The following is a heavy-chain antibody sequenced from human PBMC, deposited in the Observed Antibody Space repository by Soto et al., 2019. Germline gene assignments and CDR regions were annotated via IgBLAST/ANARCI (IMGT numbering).Heavy chain of an antibody. J-gene: IGHJ4*02. D-gene: IGHD1-26*01. CDR3: ARGGKEIVGATTFYFDY. Sequence: QVQLVQSGAEVKKPGSSVKVSCKASGGTFSSYAISWVRQAPGQGLEWMGGIIPIFGTANYAQKFQGRVTITADESTSTAYMELSRLRSEDTAVYYCARGGKEIVGATTFYFDYWGQGTLVTVSS. V-gene: IGHV1-69*12. CDR1: GGTFSSYA. CDR2: IIPIFGTA.